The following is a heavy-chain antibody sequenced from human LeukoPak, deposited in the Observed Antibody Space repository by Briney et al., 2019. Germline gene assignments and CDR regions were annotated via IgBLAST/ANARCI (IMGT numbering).Heavy chain of an antibody. J-gene: IGHJ4*02. CDR1: GFTFRNFG. CDR2: IWYDGSNK. D-gene: IGHD6-13*01. CDR3: SRGAIAAAAFDY. Sequence: GRSLRLSCAASGFTFRNFGMHWVRQAPGKGLEWVAVIWYDGSNKYYADSVKGRFTISRDNSKNTLYLQMNSLRAEDTAVYYCSRGAIAAAAFDYWGQGTLVTVSS. V-gene: IGHV3-33*01.